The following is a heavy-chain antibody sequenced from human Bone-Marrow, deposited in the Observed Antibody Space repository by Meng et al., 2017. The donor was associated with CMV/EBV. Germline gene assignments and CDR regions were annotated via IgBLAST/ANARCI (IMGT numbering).Heavy chain of an antibody. D-gene: IGHD2-2*01. J-gene: IGHJ4*02. Sequence: GEFLKISCAASGFTFSSYAMSWVRQAQGKGLEWVSAIRGSGGSPYYAGSVKGRFTISRDNYNNTLYLQMNSLRAEDTAVYYCAKPYQSQLLAFDYWGQGTLVTVSS. CDR1: GFTFSSYA. CDR3: AKPYQSQLLAFDY. V-gene: IGHV3-23*01. CDR2: IRGSGGSP.